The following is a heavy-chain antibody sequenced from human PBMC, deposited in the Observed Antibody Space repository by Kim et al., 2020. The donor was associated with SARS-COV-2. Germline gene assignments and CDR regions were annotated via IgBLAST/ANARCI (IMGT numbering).Heavy chain of an antibody. Sequence: PPLNSRVTISVDTSKNQFSLKLSSVTAADTAMYYCARHGGSSLRNYGMDVWGQGTTVTVSS. V-gene: IGHV4-39*01. CDR3: ARHGGSSLRNYGMDV. D-gene: IGHD3-16*01. J-gene: IGHJ6*02.